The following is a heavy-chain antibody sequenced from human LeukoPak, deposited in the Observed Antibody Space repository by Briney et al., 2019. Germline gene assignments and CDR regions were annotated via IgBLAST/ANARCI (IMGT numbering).Heavy chain of an antibody. V-gene: IGHV3-23*01. CDR2: ISNVGTI. CDR1: GFTFRSYA. J-gene: IGHJ4*02. CDR3: AKMNGYFEY. D-gene: IGHD1-1*01. Sequence: PGGSLRLSCAASGFTFRSYAMTWVRQAPGKGLEWVSEISNVGTINYADSVKGRFTISRDNSKNMLYLQMSSLRAEDIAVYYCAKMNGYFEYWGQGALVPVSS.